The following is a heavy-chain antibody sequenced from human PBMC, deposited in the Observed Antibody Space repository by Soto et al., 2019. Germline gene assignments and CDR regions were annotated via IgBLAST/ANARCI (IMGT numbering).Heavy chain of an antibody. Sequence: SETLSLPCSLSGGSINRSNICWGWILQTTGKGLEWIGCIHYSGTTYYNPSLKSRVTISVDTSRNQFSLKMNSVTAADSVLYYCAGSPCIRITCDNFYSMHVWGQETSLTVSS. V-gene: IGHV4-39*01. CDR1: GGSINRSNIC. CDR3: AGSPCIRITCDNFYSMHV. D-gene: IGHD2-21*01. J-gene: IGHJ6*02. CDR2: IHYSGTT.